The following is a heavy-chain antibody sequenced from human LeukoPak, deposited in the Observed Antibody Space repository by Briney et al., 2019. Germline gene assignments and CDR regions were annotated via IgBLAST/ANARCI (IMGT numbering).Heavy chain of an antibody. D-gene: IGHD5-18*01. Sequence: ASVTVSCTASGGTFSSYAISWVRQAPGQGLEWMGGIIPIFGTANYAQKFQGRVTITADESTSTAYMELSSLRSEDTAVYYCARDVRYSYGYIYYFDYWGQGTLVTVSS. CDR1: GGTFSSYA. J-gene: IGHJ4*02. CDR2: IIPIFGTA. V-gene: IGHV1-69*13. CDR3: ARDVRYSYGYIYYFDY.